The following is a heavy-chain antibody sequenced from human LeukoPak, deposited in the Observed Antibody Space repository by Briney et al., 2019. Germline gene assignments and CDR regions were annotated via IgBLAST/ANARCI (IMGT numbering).Heavy chain of an antibody. CDR2: IYHSGST. Sequence: SETLSLTCTVSGYSISSGYYWGWIRQPPGKGLEWIGSIYHSGSTYYNPSLKSRVTISVDTSKNQFSLKLSSVTAADTAVYYCTPRPLGFCRGNSCQGFDYGGRGTWVTVS. J-gene: IGHJ4*02. D-gene: IGHD2-2*01. CDR1: GYSISSGYY. CDR3: TPRPLGFCRGNSCQGFDY. V-gene: IGHV4-38-2*02.